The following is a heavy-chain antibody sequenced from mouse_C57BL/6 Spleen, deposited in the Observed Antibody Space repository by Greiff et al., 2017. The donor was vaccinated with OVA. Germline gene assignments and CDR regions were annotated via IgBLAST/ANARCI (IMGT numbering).Heavy chain of an antibody. CDR2: IDPEDGET. V-gene: IGHV14-2*01. J-gene: IGHJ4*01. CDR1: GFTITDYY. Sequence: VQLQQSGAELVKPGASVKLSCTASGFTITDYYMHWVKQRTEQGLEWIGRIDPEDGETKYAPKFPGKATITADTSSNTAYLQLSSLTSEDTAVYYCARNAMDYWGQGTSVTVSS. CDR3: ARNAMDY.